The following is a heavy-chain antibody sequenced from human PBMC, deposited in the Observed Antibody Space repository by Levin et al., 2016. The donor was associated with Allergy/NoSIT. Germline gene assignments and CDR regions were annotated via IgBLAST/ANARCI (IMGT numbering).Heavy chain of an antibody. CDR2: IYWNDDK. CDR3: AHRRGSTSCVDY. V-gene: IGHV2-5*01. J-gene: IGHJ4*02. D-gene: IGHD2-2*01. Sequence: WIRQPPGKALEWLALIYWNDDKRYSPSLKSRLTITKDTSKNQVVLTMTNMDPVDTATYYCAHRRGSTSCVDYWGQGTLVTVSS.